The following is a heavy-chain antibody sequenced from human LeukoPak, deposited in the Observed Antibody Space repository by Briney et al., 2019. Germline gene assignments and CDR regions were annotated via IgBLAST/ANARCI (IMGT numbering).Heavy chain of an antibody. CDR1: GGSFSGYY. CDR2: INHSGST. CDR3: ARGELRGGFDY. J-gene: IGHJ4*02. Sequence: SKTLSLTCAVYGGSFSGYYWSWIRQPPGKGLEWIGEINHSGSTNYNPSLKSRVTISVDTSKNQFSLKLSSVTAADTAVYYCARGELRGGFDYWGQGTLVTVSS. V-gene: IGHV4-34*01. D-gene: IGHD1-26*01.